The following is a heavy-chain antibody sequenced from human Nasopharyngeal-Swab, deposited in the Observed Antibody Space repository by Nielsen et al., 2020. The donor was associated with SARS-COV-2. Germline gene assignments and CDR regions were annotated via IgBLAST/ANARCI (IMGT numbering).Heavy chain of an antibody. CDR2: ISAHNGNT. J-gene: IGHJ1*01. CDR1: GYTFTSYG. CDR3: ARGHSDSWFAEYYQH. Sequence: ASVKVSCKASGYTFTSYGISWVRQAPGQGLEWMGWISAHNGNTDCIQKFQDRVTMTTDTSTSTAYMELRRLRPDDTAIYYCARGHSDSWFAEYYQHWGQGTLVTVSS. V-gene: IGHV1-18*04. D-gene: IGHD6-13*01.